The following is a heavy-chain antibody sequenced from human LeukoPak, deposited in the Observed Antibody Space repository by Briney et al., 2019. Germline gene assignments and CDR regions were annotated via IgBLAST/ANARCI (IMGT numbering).Heavy chain of an antibody. J-gene: IGHJ4*02. CDR3: ARDLGYFDY. V-gene: IGHV3-33*01. Sequence: GRSLRLSCAASGFTFSSYGMHWVRQAPGKGLEWVAVIWYDGSNKYYADSVKGRFTISRDNSKNTLYLQMNSLRAEDTAVCYCARDLGYFDYWGQGTLVTVSS. CDR1: GFTFSSYG. D-gene: IGHD3-16*01. CDR2: IWYDGSNK.